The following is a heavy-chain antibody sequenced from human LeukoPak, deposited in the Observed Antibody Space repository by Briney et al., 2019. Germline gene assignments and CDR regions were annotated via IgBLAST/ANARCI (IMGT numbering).Heavy chain of an antibody. CDR2: IKQDGSEK. D-gene: IGHD6-13*01. CDR3: ARDSSSWYGGDYYGMDV. CDR1: GFTFSSYW. Sequence: GGSLRLSCAASGFTFSSYWMSWVRQAPGKGLEWVANIKQDGSEKYYVDSVKGRFTISRDNAKNSLYLQMNSLRAEDTAVYYCARDSSSWYGGDYYGMDVWGKRTRSPSPQ. V-gene: IGHV3-7*03. J-gene: IGHJ6*04.